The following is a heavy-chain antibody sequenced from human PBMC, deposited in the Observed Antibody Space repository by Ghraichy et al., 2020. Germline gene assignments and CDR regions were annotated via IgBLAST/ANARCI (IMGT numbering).Heavy chain of an antibody. CDR3: GRHFADCSSIRTIGDCYRWFDP. CDR2: IRKDGGTK. CDR1: GFTFSSHW. D-gene: IGHD2-2*01. V-gene: IGHV3-7*01. Sequence: GGSLRLSCAASGFTFSSHWMSWVRQAPGKGLEWVANIRKDGGTKYYVDSVKGRFTISRDNAKNSLGLQMNSLTAEDTAVYYCGRHFADCSSIRTIGDCYRWFDPWGQGTLVTVSS. J-gene: IGHJ5*02.